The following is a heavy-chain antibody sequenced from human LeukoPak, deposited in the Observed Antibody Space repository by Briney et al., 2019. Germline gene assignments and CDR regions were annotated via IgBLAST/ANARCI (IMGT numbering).Heavy chain of an antibody. J-gene: IGHJ4*02. Sequence: GGSLSLSCAASGFTFSNYWMSWVRQAPGEGLEWVANIKEDGSEKYYVDSVKGRFTISRDNARNSLYLQMNSLRVEDTAVYYCASGRQLGYWGQGTLVTVSS. CDR1: GFTFSNYW. D-gene: IGHD6-13*01. V-gene: IGHV3-7*01. CDR2: IKEDGSEK. CDR3: ASGRQLGY.